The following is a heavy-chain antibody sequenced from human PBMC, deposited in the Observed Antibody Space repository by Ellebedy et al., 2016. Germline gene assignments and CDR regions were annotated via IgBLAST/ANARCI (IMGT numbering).Heavy chain of an antibody. CDR3: ASLSGSYFIPY. J-gene: IGHJ4*02. D-gene: IGHD1-26*01. Sequence: SETLSLXXTVSGGSISSSNWWSWVRQPPGKGLEWIGEIYHSGSTNYNPSLKSRVTISVDTSKNQFSLKLSSVTAADTAVYYCASLSGSYFIPYWGQGTLVTVSS. V-gene: IGHV4-4*02. CDR2: IYHSGST. CDR1: GGSISSSNW.